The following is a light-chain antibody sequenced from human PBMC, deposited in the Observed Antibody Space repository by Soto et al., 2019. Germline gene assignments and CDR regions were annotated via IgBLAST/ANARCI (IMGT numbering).Light chain of an antibody. CDR1: QSVTSNY. J-gene: IGKJ1*01. Sequence: EIVMTQSPATLSLSPGESATLSCGASQSVTSNYLAWYQQKPGQAPRLLIYAASRRATGIPDRFSGSGSGTDFTLTISRLEPEDFAVYYCQQYGSSPWTFGQGTKVDIK. V-gene: IGKV3-20*01. CDR3: QQYGSSPWT. CDR2: AAS.